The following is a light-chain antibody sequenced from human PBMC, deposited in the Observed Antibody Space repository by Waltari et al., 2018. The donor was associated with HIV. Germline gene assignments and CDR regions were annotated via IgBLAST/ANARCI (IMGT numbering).Light chain of an antibody. CDR2: WAS. Sequence: DIVMTQSPDSLAVSLGGRATINCKSRQKILFSSTTKNYLSWFQQRQGQPPRLLIYWASTRESGVPERFTGIWSGTNFTLTISRLQADDVAVYFCQQYYSTPRTFGQGTKVELK. V-gene: IGKV4-1*01. CDR3: QQYYSTPRT. J-gene: IGKJ1*01. CDR1: QKILFSSTTKNY.